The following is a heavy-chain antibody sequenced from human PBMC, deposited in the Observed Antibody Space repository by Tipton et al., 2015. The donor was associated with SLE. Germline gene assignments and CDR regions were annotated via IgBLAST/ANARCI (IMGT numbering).Heavy chain of an antibody. V-gene: IGHV3-30*14. CDR3: ARGAFREFFNPSGLAGFDY. D-gene: IGHD3-10*01. Sequence: SLRLSCVASGFTFSDSYMCWIRQAPGKGLEWVAVISYDGSNKYYADSVKGRFTISRDNSKNTLYLQMNSLRADDTAVYYCARGAFREFFNPSGLAGFDYWGQGTLVTVSS. J-gene: IGHJ4*02. CDR2: ISYDGSNK. CDR1: GFTFSDSY.